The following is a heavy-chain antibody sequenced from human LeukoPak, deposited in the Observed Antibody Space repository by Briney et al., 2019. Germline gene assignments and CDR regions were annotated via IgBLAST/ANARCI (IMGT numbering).Heavy chain of an antibody. J-gene: IGHJ4*02. Sequence: SETLSLTCTVSGASVSSSTYYWVWIRQPPGKGLEWIGSIYYSGSTYYNPSLKSRVTISVDKSKNQFSLKLSSVTAADTAVYYCAISRVSALDYWGQGTLVTVSS. D-gene: IGHD2-8*01. CDR3: AISRVSALDY. CDR2: IYYSGST. V-gene: IGHV4-39*07. CDR1: GASVSSSTYY.